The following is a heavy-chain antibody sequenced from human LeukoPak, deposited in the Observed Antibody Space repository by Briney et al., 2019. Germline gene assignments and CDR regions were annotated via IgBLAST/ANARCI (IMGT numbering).Heavy chain of an antibody. CDR3: ASGTAAFDI. CDR2: ISSSSSTI. Sequence: GGSLRLSCAASGFTFSSYSINWVRRTPGKGLEWISYISSSSSTIYYADSVKGRFTISRDSAKNSLYLQMNSLRDEDTAVYHCASGTAAFDIWGQGTMVTVSS. J-gene: IGHJ3*02. V-gene: IGHV3-48*02. CDR1: GFTFSSYS. D-gene: IGHD1-26*01.